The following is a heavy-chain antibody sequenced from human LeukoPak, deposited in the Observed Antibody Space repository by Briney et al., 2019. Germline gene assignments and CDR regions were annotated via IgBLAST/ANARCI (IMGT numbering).Heavy chain of an antibody. D-gene: IGHD4-23*01. J-gene: IGHJ4*02. Sequence: GGSLRLSCAASGFTFSSCWMHWVRQAPGQGLVLVSRINGDGSRTRYADSVKGRFSISIDNAKNTLFPQMNSLRAEDTAVYYCSRDLNYGGYINCQYWAQGTLVTVSS. V-gene: IGHV3-74*01. CDR1: GFTFSSCW. CDR2: INGDGSRT. CDR3: SRDLNYGGYINCQY.